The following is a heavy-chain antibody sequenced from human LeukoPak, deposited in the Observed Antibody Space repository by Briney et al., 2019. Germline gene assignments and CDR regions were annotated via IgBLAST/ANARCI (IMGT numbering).Heavy chain of an antibody. CDR1: GGSFSGYY. CDR3: ARRRATGITGFDY. CDR2: INHSGGT. J-gene: IGHJ4*02. Sequence: PSETLSLTCAVYGGSFSGYYWSWIRQPPGKGLEWIGEINHSGGTNYNPSLKSRVTISVDTSKNQFSLKLSSVTAADTAVYYCARRRATGITGFDYWGQGTLVTVSS. V-gene: IGHV4-34*01. D-gene: IGHD5-12*01.